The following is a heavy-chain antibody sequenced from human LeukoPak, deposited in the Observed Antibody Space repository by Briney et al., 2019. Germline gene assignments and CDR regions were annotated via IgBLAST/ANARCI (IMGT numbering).Heavy chain of an antibody. D-gene: IGHD6-13*01. CDR1: GFTFDEYV. Sequence: GGSLRLSCAASGFTFDEYVMHWVRQPPGKGLEWVSLISGDGSNTCYADSVTGRFTISRDNSKNSLYLQMSSLRTEDTALYYCAKVRFTSSWAILDFWGQGTVVTVSS. CDR2: ISGDGSNT. CDR3: AKVRFTSSWAILDF. V-gene: IGHV3-43*02. J-gene: IGHJ4*02.